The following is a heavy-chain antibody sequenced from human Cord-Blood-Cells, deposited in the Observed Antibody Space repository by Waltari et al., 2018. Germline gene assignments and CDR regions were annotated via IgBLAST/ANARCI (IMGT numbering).Heavy chain of an antibody. D-gene: IGHD5-12*01. CDR2: INPNSGGT. V-gene: IGHV1-2*02. Sequence: QVPLVQSGAEVSKLGASVKVTCKASGYTLTGDYMHWLRQAPGQGLEWMGWINPNSGGTNYAQKFQGRVTMTRDTSISTAYMELSRLRSDDTAVYYCARSGYDWYFDLWGRGTLVTVSS. CDR3: ARSGYDWYFDL. J-gene: IGHJ2*01. CDR1: GYTLTGDY.